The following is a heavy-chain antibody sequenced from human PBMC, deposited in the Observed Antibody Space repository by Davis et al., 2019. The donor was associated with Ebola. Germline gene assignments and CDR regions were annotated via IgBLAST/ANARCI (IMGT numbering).Heavy chain of an antibody. J-gene: IGHJ5*02. D-gene: IGHD3-3*01. V-gene: IGHV3-21*01. CDR1: GFTFSSYS. CDR2: IRSSSNT. Sequence: PGGSLRLSCKGSGFTFSSYSIHWVRQAPGKGLEWVSAIRSSSNTFYADSVKGRFSISRDDANNVVFLHMNSLRAEDTAVYFCARVATTFYDFWSGYGSWFDPWGQGTLVSVSS. CDR3: ARVATTFYDFWSGYGSWFDP.